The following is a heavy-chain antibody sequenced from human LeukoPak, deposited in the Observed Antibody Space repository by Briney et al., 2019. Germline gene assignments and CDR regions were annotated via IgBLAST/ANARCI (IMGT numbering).Heavy chain of an antibody. D-gene: IGHD3-3*01. CDR1: GGSISSYY. J-gene: IGHJ5*02. V-gene: IGHV4-59*01. Sequence: SETLSLTCTVSGGSISSYYWSWIRQPPGKGLEWIGYIYYSGSTNYNPSLKSRVTISVDTSKNQFSLKLSSVTAADTAVYYCARGISYYDFWSGYYKPNWFDPWGQGTLVTVSS. CDR3: ARGISYYDFWSGYYKPNWFDP. CDR2: IYYSGST.